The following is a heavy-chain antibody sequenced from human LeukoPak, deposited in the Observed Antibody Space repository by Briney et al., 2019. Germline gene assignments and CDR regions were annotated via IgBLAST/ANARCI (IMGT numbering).Heavy chain of an antibody. CDR1: GYTCTNYG. V-gene: IGHV1-18*01. Sequence: ASVKVSCKASGYTCTNYGITWVRQAPGQGLEWMGWISAYTGNTVYAQKLQGRLTMATDTSTSTAYMELRSLRSDDTAVYYCARISSTSGWNWFDPWGQGTLVTVSS. D-gene: IGHD2-2*01. CDR3: ARISSTSGWNWFDP. CDR2: ISAYTGNT. J-gene: IGHJ5*02.